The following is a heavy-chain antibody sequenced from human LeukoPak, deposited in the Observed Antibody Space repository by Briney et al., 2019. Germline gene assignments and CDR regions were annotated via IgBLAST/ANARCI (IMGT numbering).Heavy chain of an antibody. CDR2: IYHSGST. CDR1: GYSISSGYY. Sequence: PSETLSLTCAVSGYSISSGYYWGWIRQPPGKGLEWIGSIYHSGSTYYNPSLKSRVTISVDTSKDQFSLKLSCVTAADTAVYYCARQGGYSYGYQSHWGQGTLVTVSS. V-gene: IGHV4-38-2*01. D-gene: IGHD5-18*01. CDR3: ARQGGYSYGYQSH. J-gene: IGHJ4*02.